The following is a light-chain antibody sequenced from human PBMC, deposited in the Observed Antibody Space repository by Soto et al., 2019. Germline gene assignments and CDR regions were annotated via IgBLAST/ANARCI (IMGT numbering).Light chain of an antibody. V-gene: IGKV3-20*01. CDR3: KQLNSYPIT. CDR2: GAS. Sequence: EIVLTQSPGTLSLSPGERATLSCRASQSVSSSYLAWYQQKPGQAPRLLIYGASSRATGIQDRFSGSGSGTEFTLTIGSLQPEDFATYYCKQLNSYPITFGQGTRLEIK. CDR1: QSVSSSY. J-gene: IGKJ5*01.